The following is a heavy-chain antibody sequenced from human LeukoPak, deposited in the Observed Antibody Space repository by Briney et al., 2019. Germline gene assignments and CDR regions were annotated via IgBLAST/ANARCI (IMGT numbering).Heavy chain of an antibody. V-gene: IGHV3-21*01. CDR1: GFTFSSYN. CDR2: ITSGSSYI. D-gene: IGHD6-19*01. J-gene: IGHJ3*02. CDR3: ARLYSSGNALDI. Sequence: PGGSLRLSCAASGFTFSSYNMNWVRQAPGKGLEWVSSITSGSSYIYYADSVKGRFTISRDNSKNTLYLQMNSLRAEDTAVYYCARLYSSGNALDIWGQGTMVTVSS.